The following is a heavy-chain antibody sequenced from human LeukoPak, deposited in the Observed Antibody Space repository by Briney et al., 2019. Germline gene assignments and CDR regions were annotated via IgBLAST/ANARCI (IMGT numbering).Heavy chain of an antibody. CDR2: IYYSGSS. Sequence: SETLSLTCTVSGGSISSGGYYWSWIRQHPGKGLEWIGYIYYSGSSNYNPSLKSRVTISVDTSKNQFSLKVSSVTAADTAIYYCAKRLYDSSGYYLDYWGQGTLVTVSS. CDR1: GGSISSGGYY. CDR3: AKRLYDSSGYYLDY. J-gene: IGHJ4*02. D-gene: IGHD3-22*01. V-gene: IGHV4-61*08.